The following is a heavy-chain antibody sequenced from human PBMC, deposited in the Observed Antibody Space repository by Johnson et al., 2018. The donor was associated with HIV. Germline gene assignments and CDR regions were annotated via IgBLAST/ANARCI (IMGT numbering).Heavy chain of an antibody. V-gene: IGHV3-30*14. Sequence: QVQLVESGGGLIQPGRSLRLSCEASGFTFSSYAMHWVRQAPGKGLEWVAVISYDGSNTYYADSVKGRFPISRDNSKNTLYLQMNSLRAEDTAVYYCARDHYYDSSGYHEGDAFDIWGQGTMVTVSS. CDR3: ARDHYYDSSGYHEGDAFDI. J-gene: IGHJ3*02. D-gene: IGHD3-22*01. CDR2: ISYDGSNT. CDR1: GFTFSSYA.